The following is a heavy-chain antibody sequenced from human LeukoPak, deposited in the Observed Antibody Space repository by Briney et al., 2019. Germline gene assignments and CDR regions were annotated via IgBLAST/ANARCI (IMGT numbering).Heavy chain of an antibody. D-gene: IGHD6-6*01. Sequence: PSETLSPTCAVYGGSFSGYYWSWIRQPPGKGLEWIGEINHSGSTNYNPSLKSRVTISVDTSKNQFSLKLSSVTAADTAVYYCARVLRKYPYSSSSGSLDYWGQGTLVTVSS. CDR2: INHSGST. V-gene: IGHV4-34*01. CDR3: ARVLRKYPYSSSSGSLDY. J-gene: IGHJ4*02. CDR1: GGSFSGYY.